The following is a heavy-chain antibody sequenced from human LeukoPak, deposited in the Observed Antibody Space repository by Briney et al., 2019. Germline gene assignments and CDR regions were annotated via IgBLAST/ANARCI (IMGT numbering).Heavy chain of an antibody. CDR3: AKDSRWELLACGGDCYRDHFDY. V-gene: IGHV4-4*02. CDR1: GGSISSGHW. D-gene: IGHD2-21*01. CDR2: IFHSGSP. J-gene: IGHJ4*02. Sequence: PSGTLSLTCTVSGGSISSGHWWSWVRQPPGKGREWIGEIFHSGSPNYNPSLKSRVTVSVDKSKNQFSLKLTSVTAADTAVYYCAKDSRWELLACGGDCYRDHFDYWGQGTLVTVSS.